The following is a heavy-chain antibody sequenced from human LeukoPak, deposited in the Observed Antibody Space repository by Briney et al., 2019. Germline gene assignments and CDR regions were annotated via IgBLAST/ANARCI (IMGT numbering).Heavy chain of an antibody. CDR1: GGSISSYY. CDR2: IYYSGST. D-gene: IGHD2-15*01. CDR3: ARAYCSGGSCYSDAFDI. J-gene: IGHJ3*02. V-gene: IGHV4-59*01. Sequence: SEILSLTCTVSGGSISSYYWSWIRQPPGKGLEWIGYIYYSGSTNYNPSLKSRVTISVDTSKNQFSLKLSSVTAADTAVYYCARAYCSGGSCYSDAFDIWGQGTMVTVSS.